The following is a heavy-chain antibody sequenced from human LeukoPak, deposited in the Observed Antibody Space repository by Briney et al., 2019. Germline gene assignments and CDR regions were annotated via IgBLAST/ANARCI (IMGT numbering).Heavy chain of an antibody. CDR2: IYPGDSDT. CDR3: ARGYIGSYYDY. Sequence: GESLKTSWKGSCYSFTTYWIEWVRQMPGKGLELMGIIYPGDSDTRYSPSFQCQVTISADKSISTAYLQWGSLKASDSAMFYCARGYIGSYYDYWGQGTLVTVSS. J-gene: IGHJ4*02. V-gene: IGHV5-51*01. D-gene: IGHD1-26*01. CDR1: CYSFTTYW.